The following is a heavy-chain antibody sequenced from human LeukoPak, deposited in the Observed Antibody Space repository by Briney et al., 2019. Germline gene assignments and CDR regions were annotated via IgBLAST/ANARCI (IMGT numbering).Heavy chain of an antibody. CDR2: IYYSGST. CDR1: GGSIRSYY. V-gene: IGHV4-59*01. CDR3: ARGHIVVVTAPWFDP. Sequence: SETLSLTCSVSGGSIRSYYWRWIRQPPGKGLEGIGDIYYSGSTNYNPSLKSRVTISVDTSQNQFSLKLSSVTAADTAVYYCARGHIVVVTAPWFDPWGQGTLVTVSS. D-gene: IGHD2-21*02. J-gene: IGHJ5*02.